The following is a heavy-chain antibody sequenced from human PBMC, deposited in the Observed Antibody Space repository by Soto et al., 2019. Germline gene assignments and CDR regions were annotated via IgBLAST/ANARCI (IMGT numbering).Heavy chain of an antibody. CDR3: AKWGGYCSGGSCTPYYYYGMDV. V-gene: IGHV3-23*01. CDR2: ISGSGGST. J-gene: IGHJ6*02. D-gene: IGHD2-15*01. Sequence: PGGSLRLSCAASGFTFSSYAMSWVRQAPGKGLEWVSAISGSGGSTYYADSVKGRFTISRDNSKNTLYLQMNSLRAEDTAVYYCAKWGGYCSGGSCTPYYYYGMDVWGQGTTVTVSS. CDR1: GFTFSSYA.